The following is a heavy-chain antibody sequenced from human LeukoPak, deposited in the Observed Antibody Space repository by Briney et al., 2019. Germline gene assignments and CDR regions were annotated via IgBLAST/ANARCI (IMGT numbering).Heavy chain of an antibody. CDR2: IYPGDSDT. CDR1: GFTFTNNW. Sequence: GESLKISCKGFGFTFTNNWIGWVRQMPGKGLEWMGIIYPGDSDTRYSPSFQGQVTISADKSISTAYLQWSSLKASDTAMYYCARQNAGSYPDFDYWGQGTLVTVSS. CDR3: ARQNAGSYPDFDY. J-gene: IGHJ4*02. V-gene: IGHV5-51*01. D-gene: IGHD1-26*01.